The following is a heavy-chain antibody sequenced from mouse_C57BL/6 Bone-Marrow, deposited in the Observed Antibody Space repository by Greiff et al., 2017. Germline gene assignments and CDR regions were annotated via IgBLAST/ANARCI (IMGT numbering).Heavy chain of an antibody. Sequence: QVQLQQSGAELARPGASVKLSCKASGYTFTSYGISWVKQRTGQGLEWIGEIYPRSGNTYYNEKIKGKGTLTADKSSSTAYMELRSLTSEDSAVYFCARGGYDYDEGTWFAYWGQGTLVTVSA. V-gene: IGHV1-81*01. CDR1: GYTFTSYG. CDR3: ARGGYDYDEGTWFAY. J-gene: IGHJ3*01. D-gene: IGHD2-4*01. CDR2: IYPRSGNT.